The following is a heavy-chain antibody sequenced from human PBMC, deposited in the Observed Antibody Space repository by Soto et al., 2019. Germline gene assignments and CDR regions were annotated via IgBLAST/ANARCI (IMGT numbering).Heavy chain of an antibody. CDR3: AKDRYWYFSDSGSYTYFYYGMDV. V-gene: IGHV3-23*01. CDR1: GFDFSSQV. CDR2: VSGSGGSK. J-gene: IGHJ6*02. D-gene: IGHD3-10*01. Sequence: EVQLFESGGGLVQPGESLRLSCVGSGFDFSSQVMSWVRQAPGKGLEWVSSVSGSGGSKHFPDFLKGRFSSSRDNSKNTLYLEMNSLRAEDTAVYYCAKDRYWYFSDSGSYTYFYYGMDVWGQGTTVTVSS.